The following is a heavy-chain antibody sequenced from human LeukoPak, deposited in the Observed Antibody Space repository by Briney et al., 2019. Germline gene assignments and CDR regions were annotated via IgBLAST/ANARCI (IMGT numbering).Heavy chain of an antibody. V-gene: IGHV1-69*04. J-gene: IGHJ6*02. D-gene: IGHD3/OR15-3a*01. Sequence: SVTDSCKASGGTFSSYAISWLRPPPGQGLAWMGRIIPILGIANYAQKFQGRVTITADKSTSTAYMELSSLRSEDTAVYYCARDFSWTGDYYYYGMDVWGQGTTVTVSS. CDR1: GGTFSSYA. CDR3: ARDFSWTGDYYYYGMDV. CDR2: IIPILGIA.